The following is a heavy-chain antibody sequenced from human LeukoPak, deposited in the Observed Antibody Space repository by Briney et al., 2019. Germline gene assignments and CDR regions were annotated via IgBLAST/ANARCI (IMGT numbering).Heavy chain of an antibody. V-gene: IGHV3-30*02. CDR2: IRYDGSNK. J-gene: IGHJ5*02. CDR3: AKHEVSDDFWSGYYTGWFDP. Sequence: GGSLRLSCAASGFTFSSYGMHWVRQAPGKGLEWVAFIRYDGSNKYYADSVKGRFTISRDNSKNTLYLQMNSLRAEDTAVYYCAKHEVSDDFWSGYYTGWFDPWGQGTLVTVSS. D-gene: IGHD3-3*01. CDR1: GFTFSSYG.